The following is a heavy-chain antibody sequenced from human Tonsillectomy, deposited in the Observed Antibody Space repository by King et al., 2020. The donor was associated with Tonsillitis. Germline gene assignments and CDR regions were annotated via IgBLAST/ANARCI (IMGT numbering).Heavy chain of an antibody. J-gene: IGHJ3*02. V-gene: IGHV4-39*07. D-gene: IGHD2-15*01. CDR1: GGSISSSSYY. CDR3: ARGPTSLYCSGCSCYSVHDAFDI. CDR2: IYYSGST. Sequence: QLQESGPGLVKPSETLSLTCTVSGGSISSSSYYWGWIRQPPGKGLEWIGSIYYSGSTYYNPSLKSRVTISIDTSKNQFSLKLSSVTAADTAVYYCARGPTSLYCSGCSCYSVHDAFDIWGQGTMVTVSS.